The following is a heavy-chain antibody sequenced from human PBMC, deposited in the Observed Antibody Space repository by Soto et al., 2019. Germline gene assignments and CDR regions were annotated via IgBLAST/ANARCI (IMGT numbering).Heavy chain of an antibody. CDR1: GGSFSGYY. V-gene: IGHV4-59*01. Sequence: SETLSLTCTFSGGSFSGYYWSWIRQPPGKGLEWIGYIYYTGSTNYNPSLKSRVTISLDTSKNQFSLKLSSMTAADTAVYYCARGVFQDYWGQGTLVTVSS. CDR3: ARGVFQDY. J-gene: IGHJ4*02. CDR2: IYYTGST. D-gene: IGHD6-13*01.